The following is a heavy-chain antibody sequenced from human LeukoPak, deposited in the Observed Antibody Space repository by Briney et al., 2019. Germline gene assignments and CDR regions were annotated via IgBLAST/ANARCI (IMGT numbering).Heavy chain of an antibody. D-gene: IGHD6-13*01. V-gene: IGHV1-3*01. Sequence: GASVKVSCKASGYTFTSYAMHWVRQAPGQRLEWMGWINAGNGNTIYSQKFQGRVTITRDTSASTAYMELSSLRSEDTAVYYCAREEYSSSWPQDYYFDYWGQGTLVTVSS. J-gene: IGHJ4*02. CDR1: GYTFTSYA. CDR3: AREEYSSSWPQDYYFDY. CDR2: INAGNGNT.